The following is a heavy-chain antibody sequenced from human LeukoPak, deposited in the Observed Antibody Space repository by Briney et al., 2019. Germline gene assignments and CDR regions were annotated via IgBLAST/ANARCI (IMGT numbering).Heavy chain of an antibody. CDR1: GFSFTDAW. CDR2: IRRITDGGTA. CDR3: TTDPVKTINSEDY. V-gene: IGHV3-15*01. Sequence: GGSLRLSCAASGFSFTDAWMRWVRQAPGKGLEWIGHIRRITDGGTADYAAPVKDRFTILRDDSKTTVYLQMNSLKTEDTAVYYCTTDPVKTINSEDYWGQGTLVTVSS. J-gene: IGHJ4*02. D-gene: IGHD4-23*01.